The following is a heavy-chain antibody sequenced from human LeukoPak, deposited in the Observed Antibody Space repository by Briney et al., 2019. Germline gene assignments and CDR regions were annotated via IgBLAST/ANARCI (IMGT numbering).Heavy chain of an antibody. J-gene: IGHJ6*03. CDR1: GFTFSSYG. CDR3: AKAGHYYYYYMDV. V-gene: IGHV3-30*02. CDR2: IRYDGSNK. Sequence: GGSLRLSCAASGFTFSSYGMHWVRQAPGKGLEWVAFIRYDGSNKYYADSVKGRFTISRDNSENTLYLQMNSLRAEDTAVYYCAKAGHYYYYYMDVWGKGTTVTISS.